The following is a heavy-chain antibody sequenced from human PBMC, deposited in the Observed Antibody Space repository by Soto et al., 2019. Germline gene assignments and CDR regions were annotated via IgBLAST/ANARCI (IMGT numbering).Heavy chain of an antibody. D-gene: IGHD4-4*01. CDR2: IKPDESEK. CDR3: VRGGSNYAS. V-gene: IGHV3-7*01. CDR1: VFTFIDSW. J-gene: IGHJ5*02. Sequence: GWSLRLSCTSSVFTFIDSWMTWVRQAPGKGLEWVARIKPDESEKKYADSVKGRFSISRDTAKNSMYLQMDSLRGEDTAVYYCVRGGSNYASWGQGTLVTVSS.